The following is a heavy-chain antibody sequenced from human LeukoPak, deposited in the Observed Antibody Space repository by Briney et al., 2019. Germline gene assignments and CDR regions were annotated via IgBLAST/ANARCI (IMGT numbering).Heavy chain of an antibody. CDR1: GYTFTSYY. Sequence: ASVKVSCKVSGYTFTSYYMHWVRQAPGQGLEWMGIINPSGGSTSYAQKFQGRVTMTRDTSTSTVYMELSSLRSEDTAVYYCAKTITDDAFDIWGQGTMVTVSS. J-gene: IGHJ3*02. CDR3: AKTITDDAFDI. V-gene: IGHV1-46*01. CDR2: INPSGGST.